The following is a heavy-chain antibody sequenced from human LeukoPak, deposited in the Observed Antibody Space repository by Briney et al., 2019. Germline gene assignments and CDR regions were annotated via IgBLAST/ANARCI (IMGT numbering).Heavy chain of an antibody. V-gene: IGHV1-8*03. CDR1: GYTFTSYD. D-gene: IGHD6-13*01. CDR3: AREAAAAPADI. CDR2: MNPNNGNT. J-gene: IGHJ3*02. Sequence: GASVKVSCKASGYTFTSYDINWVRQAPGQGLEWMGWMNPNNGNTGYAQKFQGRVTITRNASISTAYMELSSLRSEDTAVYYCAREAAAAPADIWGQGTMVTVSS.